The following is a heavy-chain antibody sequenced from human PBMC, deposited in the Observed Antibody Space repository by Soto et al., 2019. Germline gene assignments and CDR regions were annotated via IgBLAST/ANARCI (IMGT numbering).Heavy chain of an antibody. CDR2: INHSGST. Sequence: QVQLQQWGAGLLKPSETLSLTCAVYGGSFSGYYWSWIRQPPGKGLEWIGEINHSGSTNYNPSLKSRVTISVDTSKNQFSLKLSSVTAADTAVYYCASRPIWSGYYLSDYWGQGTLVTVSS. J-gene: IGHJ4*02. CDR1: GGSFSGYY. D-gene: IGHD3-3*01. V-gene: IGHV4-34*01. CDR3: ASRPIWSGYYLSDY.